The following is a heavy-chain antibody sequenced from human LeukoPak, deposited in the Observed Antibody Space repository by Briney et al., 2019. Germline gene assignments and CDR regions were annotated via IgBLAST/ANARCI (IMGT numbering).Heavy chain of an antibody. Sequence: SETLSLTCAVYGESFSGYYWSWIRQPPGKGLEWIGEINHSGSTNYNPSLKSRVTISVDTSKNQFSLKLSSVTAADTAVYYCARGLHVLRYFDWGQGTLVTVSS. V-gene: IGHV4-34*01. J-gene: IGHJ4*02. CDR1: GESFSGYY. CDR3: ARGLHVLRYFD. CDR2: INHSGST. D-gene: IGHD3-9*01.